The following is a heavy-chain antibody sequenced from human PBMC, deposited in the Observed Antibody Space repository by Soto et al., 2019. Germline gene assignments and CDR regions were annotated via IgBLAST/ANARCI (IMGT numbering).Heavy chain of an antibody. CDR2: IWYDGSNK. CDR3: ARGVPNCSSSSCYFDY. V-gene: IGHV3-33*01. J-gene: IGHJ4*02. D-gene: IGHD2-2*01. CDR1: GFTFSSYG. Sequence: GGSLRLSCAASGFTFSSYGMHWVRQAPGKGLEWVAVIWYDGSNKYYADSVKGRFTISRDNSKNTLYLQMNSLRAEDTAVYYCARGVPNCSSSSCYFDYWSQGALVTVSS.